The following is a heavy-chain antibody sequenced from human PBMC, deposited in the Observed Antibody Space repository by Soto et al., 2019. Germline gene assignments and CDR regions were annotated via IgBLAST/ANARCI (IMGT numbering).Heavy chain of an antibody. Sequence: EVPLLESGGGLVQPGGSLRLSCAASGFTFSTYAMSWVRQAPGKGLEWVSAISGGRSGTYYADSVRGRFTLSRDDSTNTLYPQMNSLRAEDTAIYYCAKGSLVYCSGAICYFFDFWGQGTLVTVSS. CDR2: ISGGRSGT. D-gene: IGHD2-2*01. V-gene: IGHV3-23*01. CDR1: GFTFSTYA. CDR3: AKGSLVYCSGAICYFFDF. J-gene: IGHJ4*02.